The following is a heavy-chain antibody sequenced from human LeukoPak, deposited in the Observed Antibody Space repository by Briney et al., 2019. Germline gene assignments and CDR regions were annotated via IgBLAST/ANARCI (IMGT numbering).Heavy chain of an antibody. CDR1: GGSISSYY. CDR3: ARVTYSSSCPFDY. CDR2: IYYSGST. Sequence: SETLSLTCTVSGGSISSYYWSWIRQPPGKGLEWIGYIYYSGSTNYNPSLKSRVTISVDTSKNQFSLKLSSVTAADTAAYYCARVTYSSSCPFDYWGQGTLVTVSS. J-gene: IGHJ4*02. V-gene: IGHV4-59*12. D-gene: IGHD6-13*01.